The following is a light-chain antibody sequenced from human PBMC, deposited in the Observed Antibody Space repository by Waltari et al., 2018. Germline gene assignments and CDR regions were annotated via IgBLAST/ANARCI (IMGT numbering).Light chain of an antibody. J-gene: IGLJ2*01. CDR3: CSYAGSYTFP. CDR1: SSDVGNFDY. Sequence: QSALTQPRSVSGFPGRSVTIPCTATSSDVGNFDYVSWYQQHPGKAPNLMIYDVFKRPSGVPDRFSGSKSGNTASLTISGLQAEDEADYYCCSYAGSYTFPFGGGTKLTVL. CDR2: DVF. V-gene: IGLV2-11*01.